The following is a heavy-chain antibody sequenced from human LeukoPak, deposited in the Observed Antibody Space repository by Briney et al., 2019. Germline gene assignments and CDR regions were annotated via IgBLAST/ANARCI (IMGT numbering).Heavy chain of an antibody. CDR1: GGSIGGYY. CDR3: ARQSYRGTIPDY. J-gene: IGHJ4*02. Sequence: SETLSLTCTVSGGSIGGYYWSWIRQPPGKGLEWIGYIYYSGSTNYNPSLKSRVTISVDTSKNQFSLKLSSVTAADTAVYYCARQSYRGTIPDYWGQGTLVTVSS. V-gene: IGHV4-59*08. CDR2: IYYSGST. D-gene: IGHD4-23*01.